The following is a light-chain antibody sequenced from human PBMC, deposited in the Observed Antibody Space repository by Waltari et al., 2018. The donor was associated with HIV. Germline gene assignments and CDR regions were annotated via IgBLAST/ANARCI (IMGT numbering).Light chain of an antibody. CDR3: QTWGTGIVV. CDR2: LSTNGSH. Sequence: QVVLTQWPSASASLGASVKLTCTLSSGHTNYAIAWHKQQPEKGPRYLMRLSTNGSHTKGDAIPDRFSGASSGAERYLTSSRLQSEDEADYYCQTWGTGIVVFGGGTKLTVL. V-gene: IGLV4-69*01. CDR1: SGHTNYA. J-gene: IGLJ2*01.